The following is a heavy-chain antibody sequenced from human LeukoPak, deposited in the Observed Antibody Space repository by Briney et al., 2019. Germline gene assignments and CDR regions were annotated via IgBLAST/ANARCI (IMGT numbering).Heavy chain of an antibody. J-gene: IGHJ4*02. V-gene: IGHV1-18*01. CDR3: ARVSHYYGSEIEY. Sequence: ASVKVSCKASGYTFTSYGITWVRQAPGQGLEWMGWISAYNGNANYAQKVQGRVTMTTDTSTSTAYMELRSLRSDDTAVYYCARVSHYYGSEIEYWGQGTLVTVSS. D-gene: IGHD3-10*01. CDR2: ISAYNGNA. CDR1: GYTFTSYG.